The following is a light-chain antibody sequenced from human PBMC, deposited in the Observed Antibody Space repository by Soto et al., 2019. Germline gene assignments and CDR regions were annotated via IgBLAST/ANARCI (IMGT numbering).Light chain of an antibody. V-gene: IGLV2-14*01. Sequence: QSVLTQPASVSGSPGQSITITCTGTSSDVGGYNHVCWYQQHPGKAPKLIMSEVSNRPSGVSNRFSGSKSGNTASLTISGLQAEDEADYYCSSFTSSTTYVFGTGTQLTVL. CDR3: SSFTSSTTYV. CDR1: SSDVGGYNH. J-gene: IGLJ1*01. CDR2: EVS.